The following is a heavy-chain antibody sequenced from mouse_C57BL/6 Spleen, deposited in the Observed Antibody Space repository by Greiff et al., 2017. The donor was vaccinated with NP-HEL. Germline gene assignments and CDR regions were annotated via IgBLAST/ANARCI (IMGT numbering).Heavy chain of an antibody. Sequence: QVHVKQSGAELVRPGASVTLSCKASGYTFTDYEMHWVKQTPVHGLEWIGAIDPETGGTAYNQKFKGKAILTADKSSSTAYMELRSPTSEDSAVYYCTDGDDGYPLDYWGQGTTLTVSS. D-gene: IGHD2-3*01. J-gene: IGHJ2*01. CDR2: IDPETGGT. CDR1: GYTFTDYE. CDR3: TDGDDGYPLDY. V-gene: IGHV1-15*01.